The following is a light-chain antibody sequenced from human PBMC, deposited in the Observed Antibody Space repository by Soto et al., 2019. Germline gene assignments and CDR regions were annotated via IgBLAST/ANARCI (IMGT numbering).Light chain of an antibody. CDR2: TNN. CDR1: SLNIGSKT. V-gene: IGLV1-44*01. CDR3: AAWDVTLNGWV. J-gene: IGLJ3*02. Sequence: QSVLTQPPSASGTPGQRVSISCSGSSLNIGSKTVSWYQQLPGTAPKLLIYTNNQRPSGVPDRFSGSKSGTSASLAISGLQSEDEADYYCAAWDVTLNGWVFGGGTKLTVL.